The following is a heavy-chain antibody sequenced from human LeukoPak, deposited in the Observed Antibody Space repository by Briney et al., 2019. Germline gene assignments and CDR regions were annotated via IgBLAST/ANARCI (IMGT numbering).Heavy chain of an antibody. CDR2: INPNSGGT. CDR3: ARIITSTWYNEFDC. CDR1: GYIFTDYY. D-gene: IGHD1-14*01. Sequence: GASVKVSCKASGYIFTDYYMHWVRQAPGQELGWMGRINPNSGGTNYAQKFQGRVTLTIDTSVNTGYMEITKLTSDDTAVYYCARIITSTWYNEFDCWGQGTLVAVSS. J-gene: IGHJ4*02. V-gene: IGHV1-2*06.